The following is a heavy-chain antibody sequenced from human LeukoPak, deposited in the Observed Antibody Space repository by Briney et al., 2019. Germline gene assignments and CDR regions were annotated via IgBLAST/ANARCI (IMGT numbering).Heavy chain of an antibody. CDR2: IWPDGTNK. J-gene: IGHJ4*02. CDR1: GFTFSNFG. D-gene: IGHD1-26*01. V-gene: IGHV3-33*01. CDR3: ATESGTYSGTCFDY. Sequence: GGSLRLSCAASGFTFSNFGMHWVRQAPGKGLEWVAVIWPDGTNKYYADSVKGRFTISRDNAKNSLYLQMNSLRAEDTAVYYCATESGTYSGTCFDYWGQGNLVTVSS.